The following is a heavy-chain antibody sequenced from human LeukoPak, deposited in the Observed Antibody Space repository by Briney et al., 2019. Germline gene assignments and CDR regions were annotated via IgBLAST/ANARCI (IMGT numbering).Heavy chain of an antibody. V-gene: IGHV1-69*13. D-gene: IGHD2-21*01. CDR2: IIPIFGTT. CDR3: ARDGDYCGGDCYSLNLDY. CDR1: GGTFSSYA. Sequence: GDSVTVSCKASGGTFSSYAISWVRQAPGQGLEWMGGIIPIFGTTNYAQKFQGRVTITADESTSTAYMELSSLRSEDTAVYYCARDGDYCGGDCYSLNLDYWGQGTLVTISS. J-gene: IGHJ4*02.